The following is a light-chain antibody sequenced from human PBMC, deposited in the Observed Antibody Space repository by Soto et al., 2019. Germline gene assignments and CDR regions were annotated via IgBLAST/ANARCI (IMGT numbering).Light chain of an antibody. CDR1: SSDVGGYNY. J-gene: IGLJ3*02. CDR3: ASYTSSSTLV. CDR2: DVT. Sequence: SVLTQPASVSGSPGQSITISCTGTSSDVGGYNYVSWYQQQPGKAPKLMIYDVTSRPSGVSNRFSGSKSGNTASLIISGLQAEDEADYYCASYTSSSTLVFGGGTKVTVL. V-gene: IGLV2-14*01.